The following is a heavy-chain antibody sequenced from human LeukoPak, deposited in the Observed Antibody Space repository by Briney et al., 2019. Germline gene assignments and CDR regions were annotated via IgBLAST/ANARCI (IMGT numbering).Heavy chain of an antibody. CDR3: ARSHSVWTSFDY. J-gene: IGHJ4*02. D-gene: IGHD3/OR15-3a*01. V-gene: IGHV4-59*01. CDR1: GGSISSYY. Sequence: SETLSLTCTVSGGSISSYYWSWIRQPPGKGLEWIGYIYYSGSTNYNPSFKSRVTISVDTSKNQFSLKLSSVTAADTAVYYCARSHSVWTSFDYWSQGTLVTVSS. CDR2: IYYSGST.